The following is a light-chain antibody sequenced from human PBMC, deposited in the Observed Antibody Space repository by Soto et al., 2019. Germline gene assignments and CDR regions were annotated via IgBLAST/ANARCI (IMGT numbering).Light chain of an antibody. CDR1: NSDVGAYNF. V-gene: IGLV2-14*01. CDR3: SAYTTSSTYV. Sequence: QSALTQPASVSGSPGQSITISCTGTNSDVGAYNFVSWYQQHPGEAPKLLIYEVFNRPSGVSNRFSASKSGETASLTISGLQVEGEADYYCSAYTTSSTYVFGTGTKVTVL. J-gene: IGLJ1*01. CDR2: EVF.